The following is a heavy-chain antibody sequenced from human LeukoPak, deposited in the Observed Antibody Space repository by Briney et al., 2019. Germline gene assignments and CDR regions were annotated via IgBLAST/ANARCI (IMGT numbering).Heavy chain of an antibody. V-gene: IGHV3-23*01. J-gene: IGHJ4*02. CDR2: ISASGGST. CDR1: GFTFSSSA. D-gene: IGHD3-3*01. CDR3: AREENFWSGRPFSPDY. Sequence: GGSLRLSCAASGFTFSSSAMSWVRQVPGKGLEWVSGISASGGSTSYADSVKGRFTISRDNSKNTLYLQMNNLRVEDTAMYYCAREENFWSGRPFSPDYWGQGTLVTVSS.